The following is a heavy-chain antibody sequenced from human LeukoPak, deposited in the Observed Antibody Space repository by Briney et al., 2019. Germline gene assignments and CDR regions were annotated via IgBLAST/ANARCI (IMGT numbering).Heavy chain of an antibody. J-gene: IGHJ4*02. V-gene: IGHV4-59*08. Sequence: SETLSLACTVSGGSISSYYWSWIRQPPGKGLEWIGYIYYSGSTDYNPSLKSRVTISVDTSKNQFSLKLTSVTAPDTAVYYCARHISGNYGGYFDYWGQGTLVAVSS. D-gene: IGHD1-26*01. CDR1: GGSISSYY. CDR2: IYYSGST. CDR3: ARHISGNYGGYFDY.